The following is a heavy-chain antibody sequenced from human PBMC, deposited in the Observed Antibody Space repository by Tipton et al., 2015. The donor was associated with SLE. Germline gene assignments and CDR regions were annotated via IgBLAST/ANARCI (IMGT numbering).Heavy chain of an antibody. V-gene: IGHV4-4*07. CDR1: GGSISNYY. CDR3: ARVVYSFSDAFDI. D-gene: IGHD6-13*01. Sequence: TLSLTCTVSGGSISNYYWSWNRQPAGKGLEWIGRIYASGSTEYNPSLKSRVTISVDPSKNQFSLRLTSLTAADTAVYYCARVVYSFSDAFDIWGQGTLVSVSS. J-gene: IGHJ3*02. CDR2: IYASGST.